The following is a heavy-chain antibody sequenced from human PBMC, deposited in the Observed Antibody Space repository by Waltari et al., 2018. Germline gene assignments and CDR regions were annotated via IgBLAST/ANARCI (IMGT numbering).Heavy chain of an antibody. CDR3: ATGGLRGGKDGFHF. V-gene: IGHV3-15*07. CDR1: GFTFSHAC. J-gene: IGHJ3*01. CDR2: IKSKTDGGTT. D-gene: IGHD3-10*01. Sequence: EVQLVESGGGLVKPGGSLRLSCAASGFTFSHACMNWVRQAPGKGLEWVGHIKSKTDGGTTDYAAPVKGRFTISRDDSKNTLYLQMNSLKTEDTAVYYCATGGLRGGKDGFHFWGQGTMVTVSS.